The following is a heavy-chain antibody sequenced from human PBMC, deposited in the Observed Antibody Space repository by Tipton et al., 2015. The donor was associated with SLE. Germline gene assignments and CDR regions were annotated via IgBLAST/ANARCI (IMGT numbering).Heavy chain of an antibody. J-gene: IGHJ4*02. Sequence: TLSLTCTVSGGSISSSSYYWGWIRQPPGKGLEWIGYIYYSGSTNYNPSLKSRVTISVDTSKNQFSLKLSSVTAADTAVYYCARGRGSSSSEHYWGQGTLVTVSS. D-gene: IGHD6-6*01. CDR3: ARGRGSSSSEHY. CDR2: IYYSGST. CDR1: GGSISSSSYY. V-gene: IGHV4-61*05.